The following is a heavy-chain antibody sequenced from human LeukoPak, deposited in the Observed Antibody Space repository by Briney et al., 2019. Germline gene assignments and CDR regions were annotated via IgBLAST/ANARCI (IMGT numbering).Heavy chain of an antibody. CDR3: ARGSGVPAATFDY. V-gene: IGHV4-34*01. D-gene: IGHD2-2*01. Sequence: SETLSLTCAVYGGSFSGYYWSWIRQPPGKGLEWIGEINHSGSTNYNPSLKSQVTISVDTSKNQFSLKLSSVTAADTAVYYCARGSGVPAATFDYWGQGTLVTVSS. J-gene: IGHJ4*02. CDR2: INHSGST. CDR1: GGSFSGYY.